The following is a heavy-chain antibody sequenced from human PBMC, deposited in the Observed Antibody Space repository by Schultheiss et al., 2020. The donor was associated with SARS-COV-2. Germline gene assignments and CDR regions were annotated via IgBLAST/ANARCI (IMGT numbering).Heavy chain of an antibody. CDR3: ARPNYYDSSGYLGYYFDY. J-gene: IGHJ4*02. CDR1: GGSISSYY. Sequence: SETLSLTCTVSGGSISSYYWSWIRQPPGKGLEWIGYIYYSGSTKYNPSLKSRVTISVDTSKNQFSLKLSSVTAADTAVYYCARPNYYDSSGYLGYYFDYWGQGTLVTVSS. CDR2: IYYSGST. V-gene: IGHV4-59*08. D-gene: IGHD3-22*01.